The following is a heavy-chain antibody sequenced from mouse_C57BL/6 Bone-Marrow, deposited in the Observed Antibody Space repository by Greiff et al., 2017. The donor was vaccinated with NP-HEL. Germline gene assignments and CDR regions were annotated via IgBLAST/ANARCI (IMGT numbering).Heavy chain of an antibody. D-gene: IGHD2-4*01. Sequence: EVKLMESEGGLVQPGSSMKLSCTASGFTFSDYYMAWVRQVPEKCLEWVANINYDGSSTYYLDSLKSRFIISRDNAKNILYLQMSSLKSEDTATYYCAREGGLRRRTYAMDYWGQGTSVTVSS. CDR2: INYDGSST. CDR1: GFTFSDYY. CDR3: AREGGLRRRTYAMDY. J-gene: IGHJ4*01. V-gene: IGHV5-16*01.